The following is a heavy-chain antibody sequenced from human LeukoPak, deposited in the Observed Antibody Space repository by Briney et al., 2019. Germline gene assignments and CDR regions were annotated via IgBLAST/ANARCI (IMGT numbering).Heavy chain of an antibody. CDR1: GFTFSGYS. D-gene: IGHD3-22*01. V-gene: IGHV3-48*01. Sequence: GGSLRLSCAASGFTFSGYSMNWVRQAPGKGLEWVSYISSSSSTIYYADSVKGRFTISRDNAKNSLYLQMNSLRAEDTAVYYCARDGDTSGYSDWGQGTLVTVSS. J-gene: IGHJ4*02. CDR3: ARDGDTSGYSD. CDR2: ISSSSSTI.